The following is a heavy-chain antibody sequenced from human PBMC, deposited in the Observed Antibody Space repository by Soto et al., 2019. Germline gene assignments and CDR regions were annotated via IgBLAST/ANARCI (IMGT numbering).Heavy chain of an antibody. J-gene: IGHJ6*02. V-gene: IGHV1-18*04. CDR3: ARARYCASPSCYKHYYYGMDT. CDR2: ISTYNSRT. D-gene: IGHD2-2*02. Sequence: ASVKVSCKASGYTFTSHGISWVRQAPGQGLEWLGWISTYNSRTHYAQKVQGRVTMTTDTSTSTAYLDLGSLTFDDTAVYYCARARYCASPSCYKHYYYGMDTWGQGTTVTVSS. CDR1: GYTFTSHG.